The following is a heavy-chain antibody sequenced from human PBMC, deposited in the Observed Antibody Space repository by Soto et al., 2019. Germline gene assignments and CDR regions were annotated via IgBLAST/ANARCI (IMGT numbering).Heavy chain of an antibody. Sequence: QLQLQESGPGLVKPSETLSLTCTVSGGSISSSSYYWGWIRQPPGKGLEWIGRNYYSGSTYYNPSPNSRVTTPVDTSKHQFSLKLSSVTAADAAVYYWARAGSSWSPAYWGQGTLVTVSS. V-gene: IGHV4-39*01. CDR1: GGSISSSSYY. CDR3: ARAGSSWSPAY. J-gene: IGHJ4*02. CDR2: NYYSGST. D-gene: IGHD6-13*01.